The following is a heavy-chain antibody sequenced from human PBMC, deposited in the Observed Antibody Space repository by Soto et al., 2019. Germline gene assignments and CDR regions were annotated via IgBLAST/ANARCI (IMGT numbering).Heavy chain of an antibody. Sequence: EVQLVESGGGLVQPGESLRLSCAASGLTLSSHWMGWVRQAPGTGLEWVATINQDGTERFYVESMTGRSTISRDTAQNSLYMEVHSLRAEDTALYCCARAINSAYDYWGRGALVTVSS. V-gene: IGHV3-7*05. J-gene: IGHJ4*02. CDR3: ARAINSAYDY. CDR1: GLTLSSHW. D-gene: IGHD2-21*01. CDR2: INQDGTER.